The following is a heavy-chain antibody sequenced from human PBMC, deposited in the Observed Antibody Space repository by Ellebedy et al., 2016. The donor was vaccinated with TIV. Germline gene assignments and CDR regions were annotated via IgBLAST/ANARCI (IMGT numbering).Heavy chain of an antibody. V-gene: IGHV4-59*01. D-gene: IGHD3-22*01. CDR2: MYYGGDT. CDR1: GDSLNGYY. J-gene: IGHJ4*02. Sequence: MPGGSLRLSCNVSGDSLNGYYWTWVRQPPGKGLEWIAYMYYGGDTNVSPSLKSRGTVSVDTSKNQVSLTLRSVTAADTAVYYCARDRVTYYYDTSGYFDYWGQGTLVTVSS. CDR3: ARDRVTYYYDTSGYFDY.